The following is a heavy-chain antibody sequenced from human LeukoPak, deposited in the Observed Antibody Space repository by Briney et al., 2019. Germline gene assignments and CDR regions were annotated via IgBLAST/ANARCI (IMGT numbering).Heavy chain of an antibody. CDR1: GGSFSGYY. V-gene: IGHV4-34*01. Sequence: PSETLSLTCAVYGGSFSGYYCSWIRQPPRKGLEWIGEINHSGSTNYNPSHTSRLTRSIDTAKNQFPLKLSSVPAADTAVYYCARGRRDSATTLLPPYRYWGQGTLATVSS. J-gene: IGHJ4*02. D-gene: IGHD1-26*01. CDR3: ARGRRDSATTLLPPYRY. CDR2: INHSGST.